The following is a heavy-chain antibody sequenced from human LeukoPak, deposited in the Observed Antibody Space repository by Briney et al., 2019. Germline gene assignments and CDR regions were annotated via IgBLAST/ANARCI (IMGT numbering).Heavy chain of an antibody. V-gene: IGHV3-30*01. J-gene: IGHJ2*01. D-gene: IGHD2-8*01. CDR2: ISYDGSDK. Sequence: GGSLRLSCEVSGFAFSTYAFHWVRQAPGEGLQWVALISYDGSDKYYADSVKGRFTISRDNSKNTLYLQMNSLRPEDTAVYFCARDGMVYAKGNYFDLWGRGTLVTVSP. CDR1: GFAFSTYA. CDR3: ARDGMVYAKGNYFDL.